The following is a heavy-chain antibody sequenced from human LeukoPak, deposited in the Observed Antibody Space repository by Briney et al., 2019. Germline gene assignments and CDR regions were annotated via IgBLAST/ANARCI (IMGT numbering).Heavy chain of an antibody. CDR3: ARDELPDIVVVVAAENWFDP. V-gene: IGHV3-21*01. J-gene: IGHJ5*02. CDR2: ISSSSSYI. CDR1: GFTFSSYS. Sequence: GGSLRLSCAASGFTFSSYSMNWVRQAPGKGLEWVSSISSSSSYIYYADSVKGRFTISRDNAKNSLYLQMNSLRAEDTAVYYCARDELPDIVVVVAAENWFDPRGQGTLVTVSS. D-gene: IGHD2-15*01.